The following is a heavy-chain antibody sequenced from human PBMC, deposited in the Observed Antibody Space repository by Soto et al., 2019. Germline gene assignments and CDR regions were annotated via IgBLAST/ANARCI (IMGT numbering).Heavy chain of an antibody. J-gene: IGHJ3*02. CDR3: ARGSTTVVTPSEAFDI. Sequence: ASVKVSCKASGYTFTSYDINWVRQATGQGLEWMGWMNPNSGNTGYAQKFQGRVTMTRNTSISTAYMELSSLRSEDTAVYYCARGSTTVVTPSEAFDIWGQGTMVTVSS. CDR2: MNPNSGNT. D-gene: IGHD4-17*01. V-gene: IGHV1-8*01. CDR1: GYTFTSYD.